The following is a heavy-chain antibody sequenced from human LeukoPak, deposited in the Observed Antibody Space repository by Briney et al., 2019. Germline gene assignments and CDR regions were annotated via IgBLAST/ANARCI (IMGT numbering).Heavy chain of an antibody. J-gene: IGHJ4*02. V-gene: IGHV4-38-2*02. CDR2: IYHSGST. Sequence: SETLSLTCTVSGYSISSGYYWGWIRQPPVKGLEWIGSIYHSGSTYYNPSLKSRVTISVDTSKNQFSLKLSSVTAADTAVYYCASKVITGTTQDQYFDSWGQGTLVTVSS. D-gene: IGHD4-17*01. CDR3: ASKVITGTTQDQYFDS. CDR1: GYSISSGYY.